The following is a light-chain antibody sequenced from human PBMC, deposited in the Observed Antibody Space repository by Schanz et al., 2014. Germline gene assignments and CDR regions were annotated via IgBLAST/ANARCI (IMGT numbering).Light chain of an antibody. CDR2: DVS. V-gene: IGLV2-11*01. Sequence: QSVLTQPRSVSGSPGQSVTISCTGASSDVGDYKYVSWYQQHPGKAPKLMIFDVSQRPSGVPDRFSGSRSGNTAFLTISGLQAEDEADYYCCSYAGNYPDVFGTGTKLTVL. J-gene: IGLJ1*01. CDR3: CSYAGNYPDV. CDR1: SSDVGDYKY.